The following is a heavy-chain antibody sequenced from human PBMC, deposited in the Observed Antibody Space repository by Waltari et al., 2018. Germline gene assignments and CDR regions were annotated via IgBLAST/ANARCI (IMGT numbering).Heavy chain of an antibody. J-gene: IGHJ4*02. V-gene: IGHV3-74*01. CDR1: GFIFSTYW. Sequence: EVQLMESGGGLVQPGGSLRLTCAASGFIFSTYWMHWVRQAPGKGLVWIARIKSYGRNTTYADSVKGRFTISRDNAKNTLYLQMSSLRAEDTAVYYCARVGGSYSNYDHWGQGTLVTVSS. CDR3: ARVGGSYSNYDH. CDR2: IKSYGRNT. D-gene: IGHD1-26*01.